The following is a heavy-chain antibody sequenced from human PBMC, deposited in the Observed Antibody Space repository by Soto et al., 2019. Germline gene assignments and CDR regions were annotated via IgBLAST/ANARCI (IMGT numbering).Heavy chain of an antibody. CDR2: ITTSSAYI. J-gene: IGHJ5*02. CDR1: GFTFNTYD. V-gene: IGHV3-21*01. CDR3: VRSGTARLLRHSWFDT. D-gene: IGHD2-21*01. Sequence: EVQLVEAGGGLVKPGGSLRLSCAASGFTFNTYDMNWVRQAPGKGLEWGSSITTSSAYIYYADSLKGRITISRDNAKNSLFLQMTSLRAEYTAVYYCVRSGTARLLRHSWFDTWGQGTLVTVSS.